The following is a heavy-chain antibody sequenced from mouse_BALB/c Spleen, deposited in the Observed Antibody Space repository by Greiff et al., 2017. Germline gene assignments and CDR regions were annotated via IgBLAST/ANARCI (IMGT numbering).Heavy chain of an antibody. CDR1: GFTFSSYG. Sequence: EVKLVESGGDLVKPGGSLKLSCAASGFTFSSYGMSWVRQTPDKRLAWVATISSGGSYTYYPDSVKGRFTISRDNAKNTLYLQMSSLKSEDTAMYYCARHNSSGLRPYYYAMDYWGQGTSVTVSS. J-gene: IGHJ4*01. V-gene: IGHV5-6*01. CDR3: ARHNSSGLRPYYYAMDY. CDR2: ISSGGSYT. D-gene: IGHD3-1*01.